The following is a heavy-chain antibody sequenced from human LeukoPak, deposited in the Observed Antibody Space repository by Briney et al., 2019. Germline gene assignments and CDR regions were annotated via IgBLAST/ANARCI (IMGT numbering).Heavy chain of an antibody. J-gene: IGHJ3*02. CDR1: GGSFSGYY. D-gene: IGHD5-12*01. CDR2: INHSGST. Sequence: SETLSLTCAVYGGSFSGYYWSWNRQPPGKGLEWIGEINHSGSTNYNPSLKSRVTISVDTSKNQFSLKLSSVTAADTAVYYCARRYSSYDYDAFDIWGQGTMVTVSS. V-gene: IGHV4-34*01. CDR3: ARRYSSYDYDAFDI.